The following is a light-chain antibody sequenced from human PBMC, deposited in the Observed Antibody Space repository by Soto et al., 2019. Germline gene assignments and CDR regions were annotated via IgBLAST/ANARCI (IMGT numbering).Light chain of an antibody. CDR1: QTVSSH. CDR3: QQYNTWPPSTT. Sequence: EIIMTQSPATLSLSPGERATLSCRASQTVSSHLAWYQQKHGQAPRLLIYHASIRATGIPVRFSGSGSGTEFILTISSLQSEDFAIYYCQQYNTWPPSTTFGQGTRLEIK. J-gene: IGKJ5*01. V-gene: IGKV3D-15*01. CDR2: HAS.